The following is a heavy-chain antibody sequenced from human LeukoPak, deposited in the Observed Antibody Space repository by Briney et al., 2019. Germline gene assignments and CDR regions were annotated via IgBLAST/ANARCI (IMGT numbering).Heavy chain of an antibody. V-gene: IGHV1-46*01. CDR1: GGTFSSYA. D-gene: IGHD3-9*01. Sequence: ASVKVSCKASGGTFSSYAISWVRQAPGQGLEWMGIINPSGGSTSYAQKFQGRVTMTRDTSTSTVYMELSSLRSEDTAVYYCARTLFEGSHRYYFDYWGQGTLVTVSS. J-gene: IGHJ4*02. CDR2: INPSGGST. CDR3: ARTLFEGSHRYYFDY.